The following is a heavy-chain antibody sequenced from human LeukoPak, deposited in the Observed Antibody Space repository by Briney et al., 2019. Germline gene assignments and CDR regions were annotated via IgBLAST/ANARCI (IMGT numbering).Heavy chain of an antibody. V-gene: IGHV1-69*04. J-gene: IGHJ4*02. Sequence: VASVTVSCKASGGTFSSYAISWVRQAPGQGLEWMGRIIPILGIANYAQKFQGRVTITADKSTSTAYMELSSLRSEDTAVYYCARDLNGYYYDSSGSRNGDYWGQGTLVTVSS. D-gene: IGHD3-22*01. CDR2: IIPILGIA. CDR1: GGTFSSYA. CDR3: ARDLNGYYYDSSGSRNGDY.